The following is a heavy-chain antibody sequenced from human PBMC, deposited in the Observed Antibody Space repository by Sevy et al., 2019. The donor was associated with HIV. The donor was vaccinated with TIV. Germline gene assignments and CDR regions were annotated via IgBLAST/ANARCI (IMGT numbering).Heavy chain of an antibody. D-gene: IGHD3-10*01. CDR2: FEHEDGET. V-gene: IGHV1-24*01. J-gene: IGHJ6*02. CDR3: RMVRGVIVPFYYYYCMDV. CDR1: GYTLTELS. Sequence: ASVKVSCKVSGYTLTELSMHWVRQAPGKGLEWMGGFEHEDGETIYAQKFQGRVTMTEETSTDTAYMELSSLRFEDTAVYYCRMVRGVIVPFYYYYCMDVWGQGTTVTVSS.